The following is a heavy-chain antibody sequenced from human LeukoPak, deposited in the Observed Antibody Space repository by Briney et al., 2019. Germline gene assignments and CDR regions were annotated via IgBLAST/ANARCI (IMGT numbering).Heavy chain of an antibody. CDR2: MNPNSGNT. J-gene: IGHJ5*02. Sequence: GASVKVPCKASGYTFTSYDINWVRQATGQGREGMGCMNPNSGNTGYAQKFQGRVTMTRNTSISTAYMELSSLRSEDTAVYYCARGSISTVGFDPWGQGTLVTVSS. V-gene: IGHV1-8*01. CDR1: GYTFTSYD. D-gene: IGHD4-23*01. CDR3: ARGSISTVGFDP.